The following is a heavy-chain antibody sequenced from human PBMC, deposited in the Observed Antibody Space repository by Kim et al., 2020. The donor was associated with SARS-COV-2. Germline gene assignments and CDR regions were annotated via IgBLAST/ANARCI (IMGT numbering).Heavy chain of an antibody. CDR3: ARDPRAGDYRMDV. Sequence: ASVKVSCKASGHIFGNIYMHWVRQAPGHGLEWMGFINLSGGTTTYAQTFEGRVIMTRDTSTSTVFMELSGLTSEDTAIYFCARDPRAGDYRMDVGGQGTAVTVSP. D-gene: IGHD3-10*01. V-gene: IGHV1-46*01. CDR2: INLSGGTT. CDR1: GHIFGNIY. J-gene: IGHJ6*01.